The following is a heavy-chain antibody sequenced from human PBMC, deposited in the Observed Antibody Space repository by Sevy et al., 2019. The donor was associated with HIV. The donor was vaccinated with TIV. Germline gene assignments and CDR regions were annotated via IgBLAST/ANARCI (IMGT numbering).Heavy chain of an antibody. CDR2: INPNGGGT. Sequence: ASVKVSCKASAYTFTGYYIHWVRQAPGQGLEWMGWINPNGGGTNYAQKFQGRVTMTGDTSISTAYMDLTRLRSDDTAVYYCSRSVYGSGTYLNDYWGQGTLVTVSS. V-gene: IGHV1-2*02. CDR3: SRSVYGSGTYLNDY. D-gene: IGHD3-10*01. CDR1: AYTFTGYY. J-gene: IGHJ4*02.